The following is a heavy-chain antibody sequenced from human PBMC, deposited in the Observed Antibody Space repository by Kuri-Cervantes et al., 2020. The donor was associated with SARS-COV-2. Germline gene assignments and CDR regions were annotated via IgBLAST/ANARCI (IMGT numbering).Heavy chain of an antibody. CDR2: ILYHGVDS. V-gene: IGHV3-30-3*01. CDR3: TRAQTDCDY. CDR1: GFNFNNFD. J-gene: IGHJ4*02. Sequence: LTSAASGFNFNNFDINWVRQAPGKGLEWVAVILYHGVDSYYADSVKGRFTISRDNSKNTVYLQMNSLRPEDTAVYYCTRAQTDCDYWGQGTLVTVSS.